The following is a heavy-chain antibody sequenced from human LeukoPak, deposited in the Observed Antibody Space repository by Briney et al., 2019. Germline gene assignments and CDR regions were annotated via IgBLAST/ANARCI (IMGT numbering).Heavy chain of an antibody. CDR1: GYSISSGYY. Sequence: PSETLSLTCAVSGYSISSGYYWGWIRQPPRKGLEWIGSIYHSGSTYYNPSLKSRVTISVDTSKNQFSLKLSSVTAADTAVYYCATSIAVAGTLDYWGQGTLVTVSS. D-gene: IGHD6-19*01. J-gene: IGHJ4*02. V-gene: IGHV4-38-2*01. CDR3: ATSIAVAGTLDY. CDR2: IYHSGST.